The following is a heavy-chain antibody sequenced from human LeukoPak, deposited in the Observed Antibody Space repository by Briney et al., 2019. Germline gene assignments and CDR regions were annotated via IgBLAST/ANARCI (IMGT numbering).Heavy chain of an antibody. CDR2: ISSSSSYI. CDR3: AGDRGVYYFDY. D-gene: IGHD2-8*01. V-gene: IGHV3-21*01. CDR1: GFTFSSYS. J-gene: IGHJ4*02. Sequence: PGGSLRLSCAASGFTFSSYSMNWVRQAPGTGLEWVSSISSSSSYIYYADSVKGRFTISRDNAKNSLYLQMNSLRAEDTAVYYCAGDRGVYYFDYWGQGTLVTVSS.